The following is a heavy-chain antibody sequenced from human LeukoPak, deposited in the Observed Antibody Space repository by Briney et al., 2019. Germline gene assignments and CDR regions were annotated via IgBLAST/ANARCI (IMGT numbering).Heavy chain of an antibody. CDR1: GFTFSSYA. V-gene: IGHV3-23*01. CDR3: ARDVDTAIDY. D-gene: IGHD5-18*01. CDR2: ISGSGGST. Sequence: PGGSLRLSCGASGFTFSSYAMIWVRQAPGEGLEWVSAISGSGGSTYYADSVKRRITISRDNSKNTLYLQMNSLRAEDTAVYYCARDVDTAIDYWGQGTLVTVSS. J-gene: IGHJ4*02.